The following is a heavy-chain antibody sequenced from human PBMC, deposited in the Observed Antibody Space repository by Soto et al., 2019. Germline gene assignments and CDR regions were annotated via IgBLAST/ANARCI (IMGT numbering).Heavy chain of an antibody. CDR2: VSHDGRNT. Sequence: VQLVESGGGVVQPGRSLRLSCAASGFTFSDYAMHWVRQAPGKGLEWVAVVSHDGRNTHYADSVKGRFTISRDSSKNTVSLEMTSLRAEDTAVYYWAKGGRQWFVTSYFNYLGQGGLVTVSA. J-gene: IGHJ4*02. CDR1: GFTFSDYA. CDR3: AKGGRQWFVTSYFNY. V-gene: IGHV3-30*18. D-gene: IGHD3-10*01.